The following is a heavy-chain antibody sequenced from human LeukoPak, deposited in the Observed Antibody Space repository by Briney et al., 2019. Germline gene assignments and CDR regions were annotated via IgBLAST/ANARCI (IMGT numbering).Heavy chain of an antibody. D-gene: IGHD3-10*01. Sequence: GGSLLLSCEASGFTFSSYSMKWVRQPPGKGLEWVSYISSSSSTTYYTDSVKGRFTISRDNAKNSLYLQMNSLRDEDTAVYYCARDPMVRGVIIPTTLDYWGQATLVTVSS. CDR2: ISSSSSTT. CDR1: GFTFSSYS. J-gene: IGHJ4*01. CDR3: ARDPMVRGVIIPTTLDY. V-gene: IGHV3-48*02.